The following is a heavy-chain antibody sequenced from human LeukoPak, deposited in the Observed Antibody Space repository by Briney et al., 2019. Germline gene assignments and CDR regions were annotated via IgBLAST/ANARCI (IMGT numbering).Heavy chain of an antibody. CDR1: GGSISSFY. J-gene: IGHJ4*02. Sequence: SETLSLTCTVSGGSISSFYWSWIRQPPGKGLEWIGYIYYSGSTPYNPSLKSRVTMAVDTSKNQFSLKLSSVTAADTAVYYCARGVVTAPQTFDYWGRGTLVTVSS. CDR3: ARGVVTAPQTFDY. D-gene: IGHD2-21*02. CDR2: IYYSGST. V-gene: IGHV4-59*01.